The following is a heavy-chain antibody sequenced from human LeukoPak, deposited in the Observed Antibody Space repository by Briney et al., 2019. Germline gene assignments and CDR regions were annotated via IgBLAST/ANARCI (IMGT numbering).Heavy chain of an antibody. J-gene: IGHJ4*02. V-gene: IGHV1-2*02. CDR3: ARARRLLWFGEIFDY. CDR1: GYTFTGYY. D-gene: IGHD3-10*01. Sequence: ASVKVSCKASGYTFTGYYIHWVRQAPGQGLEWMGWINPNSGGTNYAQKFQGRVTMTRDTSISTAYMELSRLRSDDTAVYYCARARRLLWFGEIFDYWGQGTLVTVSS. CDR2: INPNSGGT.